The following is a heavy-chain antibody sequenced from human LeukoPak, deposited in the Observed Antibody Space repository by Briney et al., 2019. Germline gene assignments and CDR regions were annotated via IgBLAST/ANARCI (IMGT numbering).Heavy chain of an antibody. CDR2: ISSSSSTI. D-gene: IGHD2-21*01. J-gene: IGHJ4*02. Sequence: GGSLTLSCAASGFTFSSYSMNWVRQAPGKGLEWVSYISSSSSTIYYADSVKGRFTISRDNAKNSLYLQMHSLRAEDTAVYYCARAGIVVVIAHFDYWGQGTLVTVSS. CDR1: GFTFSSYS. V-gene: IGHV3-48*01. CDR3: ARAGIVVVIAHFDY.